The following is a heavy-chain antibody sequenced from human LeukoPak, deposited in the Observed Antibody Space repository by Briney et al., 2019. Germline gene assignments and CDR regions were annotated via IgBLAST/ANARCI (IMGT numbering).Heavy chain of an antibody. D-gene: IGHD6-13*01. CDR1: GGTFSSYA. V-gene: IGHV1-18*01. Sequence: GASVKVSCKASGGTFSSYAISWVRQAPGQGLEWMGWISGDNGNTNYAQKLQGRVTMTTDTSTSTAYMELRSLTSDDTAVYSCARVAAPGGNWYFDLWGRGTLVTVSS. J-gene: IGHJ2*01. CDR3: ARVAAPGGNWYFDL. CDR2: ISGDNGNT.